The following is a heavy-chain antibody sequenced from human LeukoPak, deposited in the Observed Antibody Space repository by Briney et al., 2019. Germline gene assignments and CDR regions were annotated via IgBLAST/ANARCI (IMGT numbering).Heavy chain of an antibody. J-gene: IGHJ5*02. CDR2: IHHNGGT. CDR3: ACGGPVSGFAFDP. CDR1: GEAFSEYY. V-gene: IGHV4-34*01. D-gene: IGHD5-12*01. Sequence: SETLSLTCAVYGEAFSEYYWSWIRQPPGKGLEWIGQIHHNGGTTYHPPLKTRVTISLDTSKNQVSLKLRSVAAADTAVYYCACGGPVSGFAFDPWDQGALVAVSS.